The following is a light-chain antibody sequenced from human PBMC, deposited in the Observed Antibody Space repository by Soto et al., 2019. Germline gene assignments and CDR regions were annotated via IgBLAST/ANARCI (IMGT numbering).Light chain of an antibody. Sequence: QSALTQPASVSGSPGQSITISCTGTSSDVGNYNFVSWYQHHPGKAPKLMIYEGTKRPSGVSNRFSGSKSGNTASLTISGLQAEDEADYYCCSYAGRNTFHGVFGGGTKLTVL. CDR3: CSYAGRNTFHGV. CDR1: SSDVGNYNF. J-gene: IGLJ2*01. V-gene: IGLV2-23*03. CDR2: EGT.